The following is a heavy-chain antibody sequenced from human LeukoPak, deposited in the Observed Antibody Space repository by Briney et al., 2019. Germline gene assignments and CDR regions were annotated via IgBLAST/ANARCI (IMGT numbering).Heavy chain of an antibody. CDR3: ARSAGNGDFGDVDY. Sequence: GGSLRLSCVASGFVFKMHNMNWVRQAPGRGLEWVTSISSRSSYIHYADSVKGRLTMSRDNARDFLYLQMNDLRADDTAVYYCARSAGNGDFGDVDYWGHGTLVIVSS. J-gene: IGHJ4*01. D-gene: IGHD4-17*01. CDR1: GFVFKMHN. CDR2: ISSRSSYI. V-gene: IGHV3-21*06.